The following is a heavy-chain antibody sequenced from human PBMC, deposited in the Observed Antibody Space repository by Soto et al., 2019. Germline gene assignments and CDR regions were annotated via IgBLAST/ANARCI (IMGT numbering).Heavy chain of an antibody. Sequence: EVQLVESGGGLVQPGGSLKLSCAASGFTFSGSAMHWVRQASGKGLEWVGRIRSKANSYATADAASVKGRFTISRDDSKNTAYLQMNSLKTEDTAVYYFTRQGRNSYGYGDHWGQGALVTVSS. D-gene: IGHD5-18*01. CDR2: IRSKANSYAT. V-gene: IGHV3-73*02. CDR3: TRQGRNSYGYGDH. CDR1: GFTFSGSA. J-gene: IGHJ4*02.